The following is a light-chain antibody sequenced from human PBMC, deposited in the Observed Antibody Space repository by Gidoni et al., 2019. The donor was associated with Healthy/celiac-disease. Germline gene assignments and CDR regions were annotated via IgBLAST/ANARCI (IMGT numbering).Light chain of an antibody. CDR1: QSVISSY. Sequence: EIVLTQSPGTLSLSTGERATLSCRASQSVISSYLAWYQQKPGQAPRLLIYCASSRATGIPDRFSGSGSGTDFTLTISRLEPEDFAVYYCQQYGSSAFTFGPGTKVDIK. CDR3: QQYGSSAFT. J-gene: IGKJ3*01. V-gene: IGKV3-20*01. CDR2: CAS.